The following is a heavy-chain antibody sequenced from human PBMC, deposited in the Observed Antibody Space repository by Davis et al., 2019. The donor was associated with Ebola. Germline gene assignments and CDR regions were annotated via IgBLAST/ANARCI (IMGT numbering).Heavy chain of an antibody. D-gene: IGHD6-6*01. J-gene: IGHJ5*02. CDR1: GFTLSSYA. CDR3: ARGVVGQLVWAWGT. V-gene: IGHV3-74*01. Sequence: HTRGSLRLSCAASGFTLSSYAMNWVRQAPGKGLVWVSRINSDGSSTSYADSVKGRFTISRDNAKNTLYLQMNSLRAEDTAVYYCARGVVGQLVWAWGTWGQGTLVTVSS. CDR2: INSDGSST.